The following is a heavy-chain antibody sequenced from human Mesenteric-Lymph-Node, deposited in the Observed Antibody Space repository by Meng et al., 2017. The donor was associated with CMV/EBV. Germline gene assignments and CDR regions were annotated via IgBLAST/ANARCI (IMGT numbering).Heavy chain of an antibody. J-gene: IGHJ4*02. Sequence: GESLKISCAASRFTFSGYGMHWVRQAPGKGLEWVSTISGSGGSTYYADSVKGRFTISRDNSKNTLYLQMNSLRAEDTAVYYCAKDRLLPFGELIPYYFDYWGQGTLVTVSS. CDR3: AKDRLLPFGELIPYYFDY. D-gene: IGHD3-10*01. CDR2: ISGSGGST. CDR1: RFTFSGYG. V-gene: IGHV3-23*01.